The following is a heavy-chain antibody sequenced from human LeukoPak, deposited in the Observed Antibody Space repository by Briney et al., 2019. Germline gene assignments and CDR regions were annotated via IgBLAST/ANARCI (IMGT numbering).Heavy chain of an antibody. CDR1: GFPFSSYE. V-gene: IGHV3-48*03. Sequence: GGSLRLSCAASGFPFSSYEMTSVRQAPGKGLEWVSYISSSGSTIYYADSVKGRFTISRDNAKNSLYLQMNSLRAEDTAVYYCAELGITIVGGVWGKGTTVTISS. CDR3: AELGITIVGGV. J-gene: IGHJ6*04. CDR2: ISSSGSTI. D-gene: IGHD3-10*02.